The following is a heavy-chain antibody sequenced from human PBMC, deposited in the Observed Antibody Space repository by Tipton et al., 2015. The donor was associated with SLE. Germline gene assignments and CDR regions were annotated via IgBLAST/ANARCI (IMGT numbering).Heavy chain of an antibody. CDR1: GVSITSGGYY. V-gene: IGHV4-31*03. Sequence: TLSLTCNVSGVSITSGGYYWSWIRQRPGTGPEWIGTVYYNVRTYDNPSLKSRMTTSLDTSKNQLSLNLSAMTAADTAVYFCARAGGNSLALHVWGQGTMVTVSS. D-gene: IGHD4-23*01. CDR2: VYYNVRT. J-gene: IGHJ3*01. CDR3: ARAGGNSLALHV.